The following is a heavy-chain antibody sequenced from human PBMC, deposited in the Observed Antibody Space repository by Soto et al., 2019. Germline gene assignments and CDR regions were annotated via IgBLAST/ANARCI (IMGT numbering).Heavy chain of an antibody. CDR2: IIPIFGTA. V-gene: IGHV1-69*13. Sequence: SVKVSCKASGGTFSSYAISWVRQAPGQGLEWMGGIIPIFGTANYAQKFQGRVTITADESTSTAYLELSSMRSEDKAVYYCARTDIDWVGATRYYYYYGMDVWGQGTTVTVSS. CDR3: ARTDIDWVGATRYYYYYGMDV. D-gene: IGHD1-26*01. J-gene: IGHJ6*02. CDR1: GGTFSSYA.